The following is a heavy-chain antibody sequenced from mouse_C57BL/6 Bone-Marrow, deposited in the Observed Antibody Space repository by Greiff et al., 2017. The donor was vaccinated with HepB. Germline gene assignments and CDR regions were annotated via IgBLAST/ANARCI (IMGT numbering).Heavy chain of an antibody. CDR1: GYAFTNYL. CDR2: INPGSGGT. CDR3: ARHDGSSYWYVDV. J-gene: IGHJ1*03. Sequence: QVQLQQSGAELVRPGTSVKVSCKASGYAFTNYLIEWVKQRPGQGLEWIGVINPGSGGTNYNEKFKGKATLTADKSSSTAYMQLGSLTSEDSAVYFCARHDGSSYWYVDVWGTGTTVTVSS. V-gene: IGHV1-54*01. D-gene: IGHD1-1*01.